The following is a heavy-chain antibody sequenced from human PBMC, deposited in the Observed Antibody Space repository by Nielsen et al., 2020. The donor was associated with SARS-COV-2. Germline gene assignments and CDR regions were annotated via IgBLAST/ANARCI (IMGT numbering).Heavy chain of an antibody. J-gene: IGHJ6*02. CDR1: GGSISSYY. D-gene: IGHD3-10*01. V-gene: IGHV4-59*12. CDR3: ASVYRGLLWFGELDV. Sequence: SETLSLTCTVSGGSISSYYWSWIRQPPGKGLEWIGYIYYSGSTNYNPSLKSRVTISVDTSKNQFSLKLSSVTAADTAVYYCASVYRGLLWFGELDVWGQGTTVTVSS. CDR2: IYYSGST.